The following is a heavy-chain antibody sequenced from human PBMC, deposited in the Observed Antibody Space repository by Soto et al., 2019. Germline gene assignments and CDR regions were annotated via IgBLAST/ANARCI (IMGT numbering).Heavy chain of an antibody. Sequence: ASVKVSCKASGYTFTGYYMHWVRQAPGQGLEWMGWINPNSGGTNYAQKFQGWVTMTRDTSISTAYMELSRLRSDDTAVYYCARGSIAARPQAYYLSYWGQGTLVTVSS. J-gene: IGHJ4*02. CDR3: ARGSIAARPQAYYLSY. D-gene: IGHD6-6*01. V-gene: IGHV1-2*04. CDR1: GYTFTGYY. CDR2: INPNSGGT.